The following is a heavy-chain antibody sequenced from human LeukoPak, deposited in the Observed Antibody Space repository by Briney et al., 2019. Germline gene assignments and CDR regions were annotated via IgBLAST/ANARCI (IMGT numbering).Heavy chain of an antibody. CDR2: IYPNSGAT. CDR3: GTPLSNGPFDY. J-gene: IGHJ4*02. Sequence: KPGASVNVSCTASGYTFTGYYMHWVRQAPGQGLEWMGYIYPNSGATKYAQKFQGRVTMTRDTSISTAYMELSGLRSDDTAVYYCGTPLSNGPFDYWGQGSLVTVSS. V-gene: IGHV1-2*02. CDR1: GYTFTGYY.